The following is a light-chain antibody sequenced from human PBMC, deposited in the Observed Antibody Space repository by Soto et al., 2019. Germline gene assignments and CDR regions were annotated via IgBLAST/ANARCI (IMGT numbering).Light chain of an antibody. J-gene: IGKJ1*01. CDR2: GAS. CDR1: QSVSSN. V-gene: IGKV3-15*01. Sequence: EIVMTQSPATLSVSPGERATLSCRASQSVSSNLAWYQQKPGQAPRLLIYGASTRATGIPARFSGSESGTEFTRTITSLQSEDFAVYYCQQYNNWPLTFGQGTKVEIK. CDR3: QQYNNWPLT.